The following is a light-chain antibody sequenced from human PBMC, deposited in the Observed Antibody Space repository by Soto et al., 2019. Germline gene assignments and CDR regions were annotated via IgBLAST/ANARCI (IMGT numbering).Light chain of an antibody. J-gene: IGKJ1*01. CDR2: AAS. V-gene: IGKV1-39*01. Sequence: DIHMTQTTSSLSASVGHRVTITCRASQSISSYLNWYQQKPGKAPKLLIYAASSLQSGVPSRFSGSGSGTDFTLTISSLQPEDFATYYCQQSYSTPRTFGQGT. CDR3: QQSYSTPRT. CDR1: QSISSY.